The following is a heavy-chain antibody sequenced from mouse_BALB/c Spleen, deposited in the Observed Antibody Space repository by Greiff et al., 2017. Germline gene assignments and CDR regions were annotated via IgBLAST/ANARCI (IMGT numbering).Heavy chain of an antibody. CDR1: GFTFSSYT. CDR3: TNGGDYDAWFAY. D-gene: IGHD2-4*01. CDR2: ISSGGSYT. J-gene: IGHJ3*01. V-gene: IGHV5-6-4*01. Sequence: EVKLEESGGGLVKPGGSLKLSCAASGFTFSSYTMSWVRQTPEKRLEWVATISSGGSYTYYPDSVKGRFTISRDNAKNTLYLQMSSLKSEDTAMYYCTNGGDYDAWFAYWGQGTLVTVSA.